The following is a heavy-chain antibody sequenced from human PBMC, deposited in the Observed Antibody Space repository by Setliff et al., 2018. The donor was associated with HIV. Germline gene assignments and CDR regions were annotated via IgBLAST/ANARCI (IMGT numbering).Heavy chain of an antibody. V-gene: IGHV4-59*08. CDR3: ARSQPDTIFGVVTFDC. D-gene: IGHD3-3*01. CDR2: IYYRGST. Sequence: NPSETLSLTCTVSGGSISNYYWSWIRQPPGKGLEWLGYIYYRGSTNYNPSLKSRVTISVDTSKNQLSLRLTSMAAADTAMYYCARSQPDTIFGVVTFDCWGQGKMVTVSS. CDR1: GGSISNYY. J-gene: IGHJ4*02.